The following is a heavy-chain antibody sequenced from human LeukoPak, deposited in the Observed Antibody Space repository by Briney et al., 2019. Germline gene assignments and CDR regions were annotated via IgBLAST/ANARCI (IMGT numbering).Heavy chain of an antibody. Sequence: EGSLRLSCAASGFTFSSYEMNWVRQAPGKGLEWVSYISSSGSTIYYADSVKGRFTISRDNAKNSLYLQMNSLRAEDTAVYYCARDILGWNDVDYFDYWGQGTLVTVSS. V-gene: IGHV3-48*03. CDR3: ARDILGWNDVDYFDY. D-gene: IGHD1-1*01. CDR2: ISSSGSTI. J-gene: IGHJ4*02. CDR1: GFTFSSYE.